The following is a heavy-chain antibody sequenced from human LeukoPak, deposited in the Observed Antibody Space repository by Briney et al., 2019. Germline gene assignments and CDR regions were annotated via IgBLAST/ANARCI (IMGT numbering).Heavy chain of an antibody. Sequence: AXVKVSCKASGYTFTSYDINWVRQAPGQGLEWMGWMNPNSGNTGCAQKFQGRVTITRNTSISTAYMELSSLRSEDTAVYYCARAPRITMVRGVIYWFDPWGQGTLVTVSS. CDR2: MNPNSGNT. V-gene: IGHV1-8*03. CDR3: ARAPRITMVRGVIYWFDP. CDR1: GYTFTSYD. D-gene: IGHD3-10*01. J-gene: IGHJ5*02.